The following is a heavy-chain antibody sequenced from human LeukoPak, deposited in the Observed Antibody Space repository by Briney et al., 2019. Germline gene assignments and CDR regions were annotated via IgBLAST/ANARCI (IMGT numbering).Heavy chain of an antibody. D-gene: IGHD1-26*01. Sequence: GESLKISCKGSGYSFTSYWIGWVRQMPGKGLEWMGIIYPGDSDTRYSPSFQGQVTISADKSISTAYLQWSSLKASDTAMYYCARPSWDSGRYSGLRYLAHFDIWGQGTMVTVSS. CDR3: ARPSWDSGRYSGLRYLAHFDI. CDR2: IYPGDSDT. V-gene: IGHV5-51*01. CDR1: GYSFTSYW. J-gene: IGHJ3*02.